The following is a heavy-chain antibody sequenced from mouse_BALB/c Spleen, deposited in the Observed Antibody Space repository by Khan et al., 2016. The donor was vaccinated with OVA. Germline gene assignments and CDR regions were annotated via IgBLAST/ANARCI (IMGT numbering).Heavy chain of an antibody. CDR2: INPRSGYT. V-gene: IGHV1-4*01. J-gene: IGHJ4*01. CDR1: GYTFTSNT. CDR3: ARRTTGYTMDY. D-gene: IGHD2-14*01. Sequence: QVQLKQSGVELARPGASVRMSCKASGYTFTSNTMHWVKQRPGQGLEWIGYINPRSGYTNYNQNFKDKATLTADKSSSTAYMQLSSLTSEDSAVYYCARRTTGYTMDYWGQGTSVTVSS.